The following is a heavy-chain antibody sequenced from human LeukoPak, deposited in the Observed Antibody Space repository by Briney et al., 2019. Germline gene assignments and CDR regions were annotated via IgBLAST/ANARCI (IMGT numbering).Heavy chain of an antibody. V-gene: IGHV3-30*18. D-gene: IGHD1-26*01. CDR1: GLTFSSYG. CDR2: ISYDGSNK. CDR3: AKDRRVGATEGYYYYGMDV. Sequence: PGRSLGLSCAASGLTFSSYGMHWVRQAPGKGLEWVAVISYDGSNKYYVDSVKGRFTISRDNSKNTLYLQMNSLRAEDTAVYYCAKDRRVGATEGYYYYGMDVWGQGTTVTVSS. J-gene: IGHJ6*02.